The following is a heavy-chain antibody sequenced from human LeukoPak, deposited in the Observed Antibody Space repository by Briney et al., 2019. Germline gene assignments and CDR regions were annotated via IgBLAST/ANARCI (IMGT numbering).Heavy chain of an antibody. CDR1: GYTFTSYG. CDR2: INPNSGGT. CDR3: ARAPSAEYSSSSPFGY. J-gene: IGHJ4*02. D-gene: IGHD6-6*01. V-gene: IGHV1-2*02. Sequence: ASVKVSCKASGYTFTSYGISWVRQAPGQGLEWMGWINPNSGGTNYAQKFQGRVTMTRDTSISTAYMELSRLRSDDTAVYYCARAPSAEYSSSSPFGYWGQGTLVTVSS.